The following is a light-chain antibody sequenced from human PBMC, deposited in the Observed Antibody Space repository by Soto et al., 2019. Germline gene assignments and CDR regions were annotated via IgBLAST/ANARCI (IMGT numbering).Light chain of an antibody. CDR2: GAS. Sequence: EIVLTQSPGTLSLSPGERATLSCRASQSVSDNHLARYHQKPGQPPRLLIYGASNRATGIPDRFSGHGSGTDFTLTISRLEPEDFATYYCHHYDRSPIFTFGPGTKVDI. CDR1: QSVSDNH. V-gene: IGKV3-20*01. J-gene: IGKJ3*01. CDR3: HHYDRSPIFT.